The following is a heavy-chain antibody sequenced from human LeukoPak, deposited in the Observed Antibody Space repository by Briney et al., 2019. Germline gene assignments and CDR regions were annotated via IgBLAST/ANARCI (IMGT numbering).Heavy chain of an antibody. Sequence: ASVKVSCTASGYTFTSYYMHWVRQAPGQGLEWMGIINPSGGSTSYAQKFQGRVTMTRDTSTSTVYMELSSLRSEDTAVYYCARGGYSREAAYYYYGMDVWGQGTTVTVSS. CDR3: ARGGYSREAAYYYYGMDV. D-gene: IGHD6-13*01. J-gene: IGHJ6*02. V-gene: IGHV1-46*01. CDR1: GYTFTSYY. CDR2: INPSGGST.